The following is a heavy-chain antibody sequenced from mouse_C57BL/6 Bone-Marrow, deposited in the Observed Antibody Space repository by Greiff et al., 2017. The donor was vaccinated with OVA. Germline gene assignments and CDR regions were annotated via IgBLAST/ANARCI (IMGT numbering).Heavy chain of an antibody. CDR3: ARQGDYVAWFAY. Sequence: EVKLMESGGGLVQPGGSLKLSCAASGFTFSDYYMYWVRQTPEKRLEWVAYISNGGGSTYYPDTVKGRFTISRDNAKNTLYLQMSRLKSEDTAMYYCARQGDYVAWFAYWGQGTLVTVSA. D-gene: IGHD2-4*01. CDR1: GFTFSDYY. J-gene: IGHJ3*01. CDR2: ISNGGGST. V-gene: IGHV5-12*01.